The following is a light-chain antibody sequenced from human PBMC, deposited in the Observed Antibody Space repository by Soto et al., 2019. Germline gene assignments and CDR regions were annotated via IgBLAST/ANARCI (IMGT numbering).Light chain of an antibody. CDR1: SSDVGGYNY. J-gene: IGLJ1*01. CDR2: EVS. V-gene: IGLV2-8*01. Sequence: QSALTQPPSASGSPGQSVTISCTGTSSDVGGYNYVSWYQQHPGKAPKLMIYEVSKRPSGVPDRFSGSKSGNTASMTVSGIQVEAEADYYCSSYAGINYFLGTGTNVNVL. CDR3: SSYAGINYF.